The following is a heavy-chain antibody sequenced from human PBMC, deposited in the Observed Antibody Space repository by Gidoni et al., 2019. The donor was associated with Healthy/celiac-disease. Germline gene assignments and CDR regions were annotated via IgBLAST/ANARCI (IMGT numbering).Heavy chain of an antibody. J-gene: IGHJ4*02. V-gene: IGHV3-33*08. Sequence: QVQLVESGGGVVQPGRSLRLSCAASGFTFSSYGMHWVRQAPGKGLEWVAVIWYDGSNKYYADSVKGRFTISRDNSKNTLYLQMNSLRAEDTAVYYCARDGEKYRIAATDYWGQGTLVTVSS. CDR1: GFTFSSYG. CDR3: ARDGEKYRIAATDY. D-gene: IGHD6-25*01. CDR2: IWYDGSNK.